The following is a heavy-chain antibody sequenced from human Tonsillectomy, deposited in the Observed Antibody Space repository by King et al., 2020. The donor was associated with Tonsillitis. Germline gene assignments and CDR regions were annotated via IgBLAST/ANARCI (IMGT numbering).Heavy chain of an antibody. V-gene: IGHV5-51*01. D-gene: IGHD3-16*01. CDR1: GYSFTSYW. J-gene: IGHJ3*02. CDR3: ARRDDCVWGTWRRGGAGGAFDI. CDR2: IYPGDSDT. Sequence: QLVQSGAEVKKPGESLKISCKGSGYSFTSYWIGWVRQMPGKGLEWMGIIYPGDSDTRYSPSFQGQVTISADKSISTAYLQWSSLKASDTAMYYCARRDDCVWGTWRRGGAGGAFDIWGQGTMVTVSS.